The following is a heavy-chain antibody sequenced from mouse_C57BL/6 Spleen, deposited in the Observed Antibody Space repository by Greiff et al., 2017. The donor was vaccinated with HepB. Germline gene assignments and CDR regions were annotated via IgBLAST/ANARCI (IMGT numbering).Heavy chain of an antibody. CDR2: INYDGSST. Sequence: EVHLVESEGGLVQPGSSMKLSCTASGFTFSDYYMAWVRQVPEKGLEWVANINYDGSSTYYLDSLKSRFIISRDNAKNILYLQMSSLKSEDTATYYCARDRGTTVVATSDAMDYWGQGTSVTVSS. V-gene: IGHV5-16*01. D-gene: IGHD1-1*01. J-gene: IGHJ4*01. CDR3: ARDRGTTVVATSDAMDY. CDR1: GFTFSDYY.